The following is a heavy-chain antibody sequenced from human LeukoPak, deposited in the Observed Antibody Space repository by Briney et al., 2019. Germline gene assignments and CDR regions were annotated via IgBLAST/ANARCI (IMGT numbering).Heavy chain of an antibody. CDR2: IQKKTDGGTT. J-gene: IGHJ4*02. D-gene: IGHD2-15*01. Sequence: PGGSLRLSCAASGFTFTNAWMAWVRQAPGKGLEWVGHIQKKTDGGTTDYAAPVKGRFTISRDDSKATLYLQMSRLKSDDTAVYYFTTYAPDCSGSNCYYYCDYWGQGTLVTVSS. CDR1: GFTFTNAW. V-gene: IGHV3-15*01. CDR3: TTYAPDCSGSNCYYYCDY.